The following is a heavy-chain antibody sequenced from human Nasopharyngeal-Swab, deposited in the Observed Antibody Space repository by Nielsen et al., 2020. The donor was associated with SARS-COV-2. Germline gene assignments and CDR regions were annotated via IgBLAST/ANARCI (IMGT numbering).Heavy chain of an antibody. Sequence: GESLKISCAASGFTVSTNYMSWVRQAPGKGLEWVSIIYSGGSTYYADSVKGRFTISRHNSKNMLYLQMHSLRAEDTAVYYCARAFDSSGSYYYGMDVWGQGTTVTVSS. CDR2: IYSGGST. D-gene: IGHD3-22*01. CDR3: ARAFDSSGSYYYGMDV. V-gene: IGHV3-53*04. CDR1: GFTVSTNY. J-gene: IGHJ6*02.